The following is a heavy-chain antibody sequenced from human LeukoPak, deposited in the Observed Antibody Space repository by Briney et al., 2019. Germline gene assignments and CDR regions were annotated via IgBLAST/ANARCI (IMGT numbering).Heavy chain of an antibody. V-gene: IGHV3-23*01. J-gene: IGHJ4*02. CDR3: ARAARAGAQYFDF. CDR1: GFTPSNYA. Sequence: GGSLRLSCVTSGFTPSNYAMSWVRQAPGKGLEWISHVSPSGRSTYYADSVRGRFTVSRDNSNNTLYLQMSSLRVEDTAVYYCARAARAGAQYFDFWGQGVLVTVSS. CDR2: VSPSGRST.